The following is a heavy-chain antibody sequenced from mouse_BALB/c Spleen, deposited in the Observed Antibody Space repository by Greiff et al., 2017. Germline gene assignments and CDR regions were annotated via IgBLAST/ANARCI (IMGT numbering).Heavy chain of an antibody. CDR2: INPSSGYT. CDR1: GYTFTSYT. J-gene: IGHJ4*01. Sequence: VKLMESGAELARPGASVKMSCKASGYTFTSYTMHWVKQRPGQGLEWIGYINPSSGYTNYNQKFKDKATLTADKSSSTAYMQLSSLTSEDSAVYYCAKGNSHAMDYWGQGTSVTVSS. V-gene: IGHV1-4*01. CDR3: AKGNSHAMDY. D-gene: IGHD2-1*01.